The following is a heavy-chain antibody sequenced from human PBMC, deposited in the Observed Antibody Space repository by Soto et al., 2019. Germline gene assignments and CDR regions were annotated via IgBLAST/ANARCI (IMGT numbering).Heavy chain of an antibody. CDR3: ARDSISPASDAFDI. J-gene: IGHJ3*02. V-gene: IGHV3-30*03. D-gene: IGHD6-13*01. CDR2: ISYDGSNK. Sequence: GGSLRLSCAASGFTFSSYGMHWVRQAPGKGLEWVAVISYDGSNKYYADSVRGRFTISRDNAKNSLYLQMNSLRGEDTALYYCARDSISPASDAFDIWGQGTVVTVSS. CDR1: GFTFSSYG.